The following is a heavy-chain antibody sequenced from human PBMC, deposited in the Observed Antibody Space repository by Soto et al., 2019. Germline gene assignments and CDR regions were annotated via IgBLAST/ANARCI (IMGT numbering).Heavy chain of an antibody. CDR1: GYTLTELS. Sequence: ASGKVSCRVSGYTLTELSMHWVRQAPGKGLECMGGFDPEDGETIYAQKFQGRVTMTEDTSTDTAYMELSSLRSEDTAVYYCATKGSPHIYGDKGFYYYYYMDVWGKGTTVTVS. V-gene: IGHV1-24*01. J-gene: IGHJ6*03. CDR3: ATKGSPHIYGDKGFYYYYYMDV. CDR2: FDPEDGET. D-gene: IGHD4-17*01.